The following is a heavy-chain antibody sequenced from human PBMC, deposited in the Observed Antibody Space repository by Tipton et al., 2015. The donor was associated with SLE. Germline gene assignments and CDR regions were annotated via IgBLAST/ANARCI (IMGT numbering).Heavy chain of an antibody. CDR3: AMPPGSIWYQWNY. V-gene: IGHV3-23*01. Sequence: SLRLSCAASGFTFTGQAMSWVRQAPGKGLEWVSVISGSGGSTYYANSVKGRFTISRDTSKDTVFLQMNSLRDEDTAIYYCAMPPGSIWYQWNYWSQGTLVTVSS. D-gene: IGHD6-13*01. CDR2: ISGSGGST. CDR1: GFTFTGQA. J-gene: IGHJ4*02.